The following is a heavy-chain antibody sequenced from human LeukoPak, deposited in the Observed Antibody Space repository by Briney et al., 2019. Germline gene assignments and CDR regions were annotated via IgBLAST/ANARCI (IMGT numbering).Heavy chain of an antibody. V-gene: IGHV1-8*01. CDR2: MNPNSGNT. CDR1: GYTFTSCD. D-gene: IGHD6-19*01. CDR3: TRGSSGRRDN. J-gene: IGHJ4*02. Sequence: ASVKVSCKASGYTFTSCDINWVRQATGQGLEWMGWMNPNSGNTGYGQSFQGRITITRDISIGTAYMELSKLTSEDTAIYYCTRGSSGRRDNWGQGTLVTVSA.